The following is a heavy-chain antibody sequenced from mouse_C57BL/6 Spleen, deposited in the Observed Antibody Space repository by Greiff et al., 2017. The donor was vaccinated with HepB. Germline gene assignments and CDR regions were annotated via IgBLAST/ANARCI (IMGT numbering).Heavy chain of an antibody. Sequence: QVQLQQPGAELVRPGSSVKLSCKASGYTFTSYWMDWVKQRPGQGLEWIGNIYPSDSEPHYNQKFKVKATLTVDKSSSTAYMKLSSLTSEDSAGYDGARGGRNCYGFACWGQGTVVTVAA. D-gene: IGHD1-1*01. CDR3: ARGGRNCYGFAC. CDR1: GYTFTSYW. J-gene: IGHJ3*01. V-gene: IGHV1-61*01. CDR2: IYPSDSEP.